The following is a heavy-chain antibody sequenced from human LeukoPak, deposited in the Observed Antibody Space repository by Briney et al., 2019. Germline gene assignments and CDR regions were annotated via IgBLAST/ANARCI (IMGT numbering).Heavy chain of an antibody. D-gene: IGHD3-10*01. CDR2: ISYDGSNK. CDR1: GLTFSSYA. J-gene: IGHJ6*03. Sequence: GGSLRLSCAASGLTFSSYAMHWVRQAPGKGLEWVAVISYDGSNKYYADSVKGRFTISRDNSKNTLYLQMNSLRAEDTAVYYCARDPVRIRLGSCYMDVWGKGTTVTVSS. V-gene: IGHV3-30-3*01. CDR3: ARDPVRIRLGSCYMDV.